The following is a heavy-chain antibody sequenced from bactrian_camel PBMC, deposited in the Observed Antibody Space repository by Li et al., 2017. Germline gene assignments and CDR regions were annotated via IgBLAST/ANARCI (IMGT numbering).Heavy chain of an antibody. J-gene: IGHJ4*01. Sequence: VQLVESGGGSVQAGGSLRLSCAGSGYTYNNNCMGWFRQAPGKEREGVAGIYTGTNYTYYGDSVKGRFTVSLDNAENTLYLQMNGLRSEDTALYYCATRGFAYEYKYWGQGTQVTVS. CDR2: IYTGTNYT. CDR3: ATRGFAYEYKY. CDR1: GYTYNNNC. V-gene: IGHV3S6*01.